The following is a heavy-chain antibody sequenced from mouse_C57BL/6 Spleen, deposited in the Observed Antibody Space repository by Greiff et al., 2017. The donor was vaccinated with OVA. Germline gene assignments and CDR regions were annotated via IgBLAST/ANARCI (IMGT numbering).Heavy chain of an antibody. V-gene: IGHV1-5*01. J-gene: IGHJ2*01. D-gene: IGHD4-1*01. Sequence: EVQLQQSGTVLARPGASVKMSCKTSGYTFTSYWMHWVKQRPGQGLEWIGAIYPGNSDTSYNQKIKGKAKLTAVTSARTAYMELSSLTNEDSAVYYCTRAGTGGYFDYWGQGTTLTVSS. CDR2: IYPGNSDT. CDR3: TRAGTGGYFDY. CDR1: GYTFTSYW.